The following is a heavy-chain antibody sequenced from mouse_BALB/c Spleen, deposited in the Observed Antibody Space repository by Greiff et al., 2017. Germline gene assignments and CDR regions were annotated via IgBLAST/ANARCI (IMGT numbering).Heavy chain of an antibody. J-gene: IGHJ4*01. CDR3: ANGYYAMDY. CDR1: GYTFTSYW. Sequence: QVQLQQPGAELVKPGPSVKLSCKASGYTFTSYWINWVKLRHGQGLEWIGDIYPGSGSTNYNEKFKSKATLTVDTSSSPAYMQLSSLASEDSALYYCANGYYAMDYWGQGTSVTVSA. V-gene: IGHV1-55*01. CDR2: IYPGSGST.